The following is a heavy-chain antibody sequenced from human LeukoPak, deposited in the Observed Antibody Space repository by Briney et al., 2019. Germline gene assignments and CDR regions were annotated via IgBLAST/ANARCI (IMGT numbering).Heavy chain of an antibody. CDR1: GDSVTTNSAA. CDR2: TFYRSEWYN. J-gene: IGHJ3*02. V-gene: IGHV6-1*01. Sequence: SQTLSLTCAISGDSVTTNSAAWNWIRQSPSRGLEWLGRTFYRSEWYNDYAVSVKSRITIKPDTSKNQFSLQLNSVTPEDTAVYYCARGIEVPRRRGDAIDIWGQGTMVTVSS. CDR3: ARGIEVPRRRGDAIDI. D-gene: IGHD5-24*01.